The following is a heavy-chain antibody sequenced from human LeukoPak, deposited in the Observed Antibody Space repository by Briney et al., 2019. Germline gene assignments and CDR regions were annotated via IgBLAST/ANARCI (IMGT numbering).Heavy chain of an antibody. J-gene: IGHJ4*02. D-gene: IGHD2-2*01. Sequence: SETLSLTCTVSGGSISSYYWSWIRQPPGKGLEWIGYIYYSGTTYYNPSLKSRVTISIDTSQNQFSLKLSSVTAADTAVYYCARQGIRGQYLIHFDYWGQGSLVTVSS. CDR1: GGSISSYY. V-gene: IGHV4-59*08. CDR3: ARQGIRGQYLIHFDY. CDR2: IYYSGTT.